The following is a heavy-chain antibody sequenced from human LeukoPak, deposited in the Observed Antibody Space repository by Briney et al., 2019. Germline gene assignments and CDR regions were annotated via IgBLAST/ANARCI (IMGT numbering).Heavy chain of an antibody. CDR3: ATRSYYGDYGYGMDV. D-gene: IGHD4-17*01. CDR1: GDSVSSNNAA. V-gene: IGHV6-1*01. Sequence: SQTLSLTCVISGDSVSSNNAAWNWIRQSPSRGLEWLGRTYYRSKWYSYYAVSVKSRIIINPDTSKNQFSLKLSSVTAADTAVYYCATRSYYGDYGYGMDVWGQGTTVTVSS. J-gene: IGHJ6*02. CDR2: TYYRSKWYS.